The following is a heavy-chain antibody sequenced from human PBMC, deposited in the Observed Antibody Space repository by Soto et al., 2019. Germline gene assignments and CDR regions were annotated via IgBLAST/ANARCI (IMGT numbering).Heavy chain of an antibody. J-gene: IGHJ4*02. V-gene: IGHV4-39*01. CDR3: ARRQVGPTNRGRFDY. CDR2: IYYSGST. D-gene: IGHD1-26*01. Sequence: KPSETLSLTCTVSGGSISSSSYYWGWIRQPPGKGLEWIGSIYYSGSTYYNPSLKSRLTISVDTSKNQFSLRLSSVTAADTAVYYCARRQVGPTNRGRFDYWGQGTLVTVSS. CDR1: GGSISSSSYY.